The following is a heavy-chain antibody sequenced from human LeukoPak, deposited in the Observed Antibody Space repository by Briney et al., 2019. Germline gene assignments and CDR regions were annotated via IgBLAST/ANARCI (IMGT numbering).Heavy chain of an antibody. Sequence: SVTVSCKASGGTFSSYAISWVRQAPGQGLEWMGGIIPIFGTANYAQKFQGRVTITTDESTSTAYMELSSLRSEDTAVYYCAREEVPAAIGRRYFQHWGQGTLVTVSS. CDR3: AREEVPAAIGRRYFQH. J-gene: IGHJ1*01. D-gene: IGHD2-2*02. CDR1: GGTFSSYA. V-gene: IGHV1-69*05. CDR2: IIPIFGTA.